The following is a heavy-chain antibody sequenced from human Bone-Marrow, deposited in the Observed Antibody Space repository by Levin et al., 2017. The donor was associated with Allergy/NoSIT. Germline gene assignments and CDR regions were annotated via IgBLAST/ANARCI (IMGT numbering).Heavy chain of an antibody. CDR2: ISYDGSNK. D-gene: IGHD4-17*01. CDR3: AKEGAGDYGVDY. V-gene: IGHV3-30*18. Sequence: LSLTCAASGFTFSSYGMHWVRQAPGKGLEWVAVISYDGSNKYYADSVKGRLTISRDNSKNTLYLQMNSLRVEDTAVYYCAKEGAGDYGVDYWGQGTLVTVSS. CDR1: GFTFSSYG. J-gene: IGHJ4*02.